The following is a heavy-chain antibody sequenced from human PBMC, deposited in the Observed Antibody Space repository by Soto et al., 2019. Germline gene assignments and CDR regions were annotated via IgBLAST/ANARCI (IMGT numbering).Heavy chain of an antibody. J-gene: IGHJ6*02. Sequence: GGSLRLSCAASGFTFDDYAMHWVWQAPGKGLELVSGISWNSGSIGYADSVKGRFTISRDNAKNSLYLQMNSLRAEDTALYYCAKGSSRYYYGMHVWGQGTTATVSS. CDR2: ISWNSGSI. CDR3: AKGSSRYYYGMHV. CDR1: GFTFDDYA. V-gene: IGHV3-9*01. D-gene: IGHD6-6*01.